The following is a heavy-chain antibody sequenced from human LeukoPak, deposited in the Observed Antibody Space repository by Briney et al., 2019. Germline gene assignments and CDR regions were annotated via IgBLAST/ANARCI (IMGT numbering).Heavy chain of an antibody. CDR3: ASFGVPAALDYYYMDV. V-gene: IGHV4-59*01. D-gene: IGHD2-2*01. CDR2: IYYSGST. Sequence: SETLSLTCTVSGGSISSYYWSWIRQPPGKGLEWIGYIYYSGSTNYNPSLKSRVTISVDTSKNQFSLKLSPVTAADTAVYYCASFGVPAALDYYYMDVWGKGTTVTVSS. J-gene: IGHJ6*03. CDR1: GGSISSYY.